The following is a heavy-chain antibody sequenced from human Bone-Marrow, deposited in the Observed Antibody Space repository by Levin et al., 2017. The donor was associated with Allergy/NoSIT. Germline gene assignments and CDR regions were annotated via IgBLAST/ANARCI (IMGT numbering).Heavy chain of an antibody. CDR1: GFSFRSYG. Sequence: GGSLRLSCATSGFSFRSYGMHWVRQAPGKGLEWVGLISYDGSFTFYGDSVKGRFTISRDNSNNTLFLQMDSLRAEDTAIYFCAKSPTLTGYYEWFDPWGQGTLVTVSS. D-gene: IGHD3-9*01. J-gene: IGHJ5*02. CDR2: ISYDGSFT. CDR3: AKSPTLTGYYEWFDP. V-gene: IGHV3-30*18.